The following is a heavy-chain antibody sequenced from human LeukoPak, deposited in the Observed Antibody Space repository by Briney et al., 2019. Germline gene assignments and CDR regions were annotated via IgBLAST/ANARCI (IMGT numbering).Heavy chain of an antibody. CDR3: ARGGYYGSGNDFRFDP. Sequence: SETLSLTCAVYGGSFSGYYWSWIRQSPGKGLECIGYIHYTGSTNYNPSLKSRVTISVETSKNQFPLKLKSVTAADTAVYYCARGGYYGSGNDFRFDPWGQGTLVTVSS. D-gene: IGHD3-10*01. V-gene: IGHV4-59*01. J-gene: IGHJ5*02. CDR2: IHYTGST. CDR1: GGSFSGYY.